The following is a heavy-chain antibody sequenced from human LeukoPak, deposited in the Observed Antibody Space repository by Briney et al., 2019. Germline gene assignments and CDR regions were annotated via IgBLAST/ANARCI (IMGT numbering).Heavy chain of an antibody. J-gene: IGHJ4*02. V-gene: IGHV3-11*03. D-gene: IGHD5-24*01. CDR1: GFTFSSYA. CDR3: ARTPKRRDGSLRDY. Sequence: GGSLRLSCAASGFTFSSYAMSWVRQAPGKGLEWVSYISSSSSYTNYADSVKGRFTISRDNAKNSLYLQMNSLRAEDTAVYYCARTPKRRDGSLRDYWGQGTLVTVSS. CDR2: ISSSSSYT.